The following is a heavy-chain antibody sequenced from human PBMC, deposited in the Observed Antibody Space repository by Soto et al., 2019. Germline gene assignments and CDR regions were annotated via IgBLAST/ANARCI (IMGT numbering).Heavy chain of an antibody. D-gene: IGHD3-9*01. CDR3: ARDPAYYAIVTGWRSYYVDV. V-gene: IGHV3-74*01. Sequence: EVQLVESGGGLVQPGGSLRLSCAASEFTFSSYWMYWVRQAPGKGLVWFSHMNSDGSTTTYADSVKGRFTISRDNAKNTLSLRMNRLRADATAVYFCARDPAYYAIVTGWRSYYVDVWGKGTTVTVSS. CDR2: MNSDGSTT. J-gene: IGHJ6*03. CDR1: EFTFSSYW.